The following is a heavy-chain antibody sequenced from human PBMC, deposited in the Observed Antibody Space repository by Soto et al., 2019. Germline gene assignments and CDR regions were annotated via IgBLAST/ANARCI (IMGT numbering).Heavy chain of an antibody. CDR2: IYPGDSDT. D-gene: IGHD6-13*01. J-gene: IGHJ3*02. CDR3: ARLFTAAAGHDAFDI. CDR1: GYSFTSYL. V-gene: IGHV5-51*01. Sequence: PGESLKISFKGSGYSFTSYLICWVRQMPVKGLEWMGIIYPGDSDTRYSPSFQGQVTISADKSISTAYLQWSSLKASDTAMYYCARLFTAAAGHDAFDIWGQRTMVTVSS.